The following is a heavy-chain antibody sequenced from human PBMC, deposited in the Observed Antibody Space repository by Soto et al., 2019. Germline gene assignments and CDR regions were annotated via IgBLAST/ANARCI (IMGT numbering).Heavy chain of an antibody. J-gene: IGHJ4*02. Sequence: LSLTCTVSGGSISSYYWSWIRQPPGKGLEWIGYIYYSGSTNYNPSLKSRVTISVDTSKNQFSLKLSSVTAADTAVYYCASWGKYGYRYGLRYFDYWGQGTLVTVSS. CDR1: GGSISSYY. CDR2: IYYSGST. CDR3: ASWGKYGYRYGLRYFDY. D-gene: IGHD5-18*01. V-gene: IGHV4-59*01.